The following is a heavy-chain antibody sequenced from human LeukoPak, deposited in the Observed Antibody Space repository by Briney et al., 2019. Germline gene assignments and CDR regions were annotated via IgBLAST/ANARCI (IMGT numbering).Heavy chain of an antibody. V-gene: IGHV3-15*01. CDR2: FKSKTNGGTT. D-gene: IGHD1-26*01. J-gene: IGHJ4*02. Sequence: GGSLRLSCAASGFTVSDAWMNWVCQVPGKGLEWIGLFKSKTNGGTTDYAAPVKGRFTMSRDDSKNTLYLQMNSLKTEDTAMYYCTTEYSGSFSNWGQGILVTVSS. CDR3: TTEYSGSFSN. CDR1: GFTVSDAW.